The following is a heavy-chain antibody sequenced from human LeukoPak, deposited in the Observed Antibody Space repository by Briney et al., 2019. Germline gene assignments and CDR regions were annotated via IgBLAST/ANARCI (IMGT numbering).Heavy chain of an antibody. J-gene: IGHJ4*02. D-gene: IGHD5-24*01. CDR1: GYTFTSYG. Sequence: ASVKVSCKASGYTFTSYGISWVRQAPGQGLEWMGWISAYNGNTNYAQKLQGRVTMTTDTSTSTAYMELRSLRSDDTAVYYCARLSRDGYNYPQVYFDYWGQGTLVTVSS. CDR2: ISAYNGNT. V-gene: IGHV1-18*01. CDR3: ARLSRDGYNYPQVYFDY.